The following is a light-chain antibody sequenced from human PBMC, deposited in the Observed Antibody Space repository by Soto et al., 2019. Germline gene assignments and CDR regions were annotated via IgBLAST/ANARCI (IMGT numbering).Light chain of an antibody. Sequence: QSALTQPASVSGSPGQSITISCTGTSSDIGAYNYVSWYQQHPGKAPKLMIYDVNNRPSGVSNRFSGSKSGNTASLTISGLQAEDEADYYCTSYRISSNVIFGGGTKLTVL. CDR1: SSDIGAYNY. V-gene: IGLV2-14*03. CDR3: TSYRISSNVI. J-gene: IGLJ2*01. CDR2: DVN.